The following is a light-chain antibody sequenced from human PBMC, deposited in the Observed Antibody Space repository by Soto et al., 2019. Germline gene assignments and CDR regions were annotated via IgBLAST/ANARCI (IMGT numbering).Light chain of an antibody. J-gene: IGLJ3*02. Sequence: QSALTQPPSASGSPGQSVTISCTGTSSDVGDYNYVSWYQQHPGNAPKLMIYEVTKRPSGVPDRFSGSKSGNTASLTVSGLQAEDEADYYCSSSAGSNNLGVFGGGTKVTVL. V-gene: IGLV2-8*01. CDR3: SSSAGSNNLGV. CDR1: SSDVGDYNY. CDR2: EVT.